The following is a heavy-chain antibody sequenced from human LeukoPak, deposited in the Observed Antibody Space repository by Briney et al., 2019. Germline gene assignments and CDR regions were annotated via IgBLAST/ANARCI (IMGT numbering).Heavy chain of an antibody. CDR1: GFTFDAYA. V-gene: IGHV3-9*01. Sequence: GGSLRLSCAASGFTFDAYAMHWVRQAPGKGLEGVSGISWNSGSIGYADSVKGRFTISRDNAQNSLYLQMNSLRAEDTALYYCTSERSSGHFDYWGQGTLVTVSS. D-gene: IGHD3-10*01. CDR2: ISWNSGSI. CDR3: TSERSSGHFDY. J-gene: IGHJ4*02.